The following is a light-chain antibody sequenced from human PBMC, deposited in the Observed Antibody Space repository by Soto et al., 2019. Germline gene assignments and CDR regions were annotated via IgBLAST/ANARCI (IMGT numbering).Light chain of an antibody. V-gene: IGKV1-5*02. CDR2: DAS. CDR1: QSLSSW. J-gene: IGKJ1*01. Sequence: DIQITQSPSTLSASVGDRVTIICRASQSLSSWLAWYQQKPGKAPKLLIYDASSLESGVPSRFSGSGSGTEFTLTISSLQPDDFGTYYCQQYNSYSRTFGQGTKVEIK. CDR3: QQYNSYSRT.